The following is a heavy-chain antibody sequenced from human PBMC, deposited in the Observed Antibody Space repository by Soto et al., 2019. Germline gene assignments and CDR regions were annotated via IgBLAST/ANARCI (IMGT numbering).Heavy chain of an antibody. V-gene: IGHV3-21*01. CDR2: ISSSSSYI. CDR1: GFTFSSYS. Sequence: GGSLRLSCAASGFTFSSYSMNWVRQAPGKGLEWVSSISSSSSYIYYADSVKGRFTTSRDNAKNSLYLQMNSLRAEDTAVYYCARVPYCSGGSCYSRGWYFDYWGQGTLVTV. J-gene: IGHJ4*02. CDR3: ARVPYCSGGSCYSRGWYFDY. D-gene: IGHD2-15*01.